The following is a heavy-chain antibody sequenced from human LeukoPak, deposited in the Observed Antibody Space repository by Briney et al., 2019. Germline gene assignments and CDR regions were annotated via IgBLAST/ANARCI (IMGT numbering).Heavy chain of an antibody. V-gene: IGHV3-43*01. D-gene: IGHD6-6*01. CDR2: ISWDGGST. CDR1: GFTFDDYT. J-gene: IGHJ5*02. CDR3: AKELLEYSSSGGFDP. Sequence: PGGSLRLSCAASGFTFDDYTMRWVRQAPGKGLEWVSLISWDGGSTYYADSVKGRFTISRDNSKNSLYLQMNSLRTEDTALYYCAKELLEYSSSGGFDPWGQGTLVTVSS.